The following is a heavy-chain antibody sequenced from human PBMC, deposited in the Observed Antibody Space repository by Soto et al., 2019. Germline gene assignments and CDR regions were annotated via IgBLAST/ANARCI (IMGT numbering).Heavy chain of an antibody. CDR1: GGTFSSYA. Sequence: QVQLVQSGAEVKKPGSSVKVSCKASGGTFSSYAISWVRQAPGQGLEWMGGIIPIFGTANYAQKFQGRVTITADESTSTAYMELSSLRSEDTAVYYCATRYSNHYYYYYYVMDVWGQGTTVTVSS. CDR2: IIPIFGTA. V-gene: IGHV1-69*01. CDR3: ATRYSNHYYYYYYVMDV. D-gene: IGHD4-4*01. J-gene: IGHJ6*02.